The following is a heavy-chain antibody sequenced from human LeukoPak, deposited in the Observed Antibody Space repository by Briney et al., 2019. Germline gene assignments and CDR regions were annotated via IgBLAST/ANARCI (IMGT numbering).Heavy chain of an antibody. CDR3: ARVLRWSFDL. J-gene: IGHJ2*01. V-gene: IGHV4-34*01. CDR2: INHSGST. CDR1: GGSFSGYY. Sequence: PSETLSLTCAVYGGSFSGYYWSWIRQPPGKGLEWIGEINHSGSTNYNPSLKSRVTISVDTSKNQFSLKLSSVTAADTAVYYCARVLRWSFDLWGRGTLVTVSS.